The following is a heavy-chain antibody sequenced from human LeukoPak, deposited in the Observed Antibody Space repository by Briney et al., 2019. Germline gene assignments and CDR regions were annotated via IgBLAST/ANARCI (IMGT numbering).Heavy chain of an antibody. CDR1: GGSISSGGYY. CDR2: IYYSGSP. CDR3: ARGYSPFYYFDY. Sequence: PSETLSLTCTVSGGSISSGGYYWSWIRQHPGKGLEWIGYIYYSGSPYYNPSLKSRVTMSLDTSKNQFSLKLSYVTAADTAVYYCARGYSPFYYFDYWGQGTLVTVSS. J-gene: IGHJ4*02. V-gene: IGHV4-31*03. D-gene: IGHD2-15*01.